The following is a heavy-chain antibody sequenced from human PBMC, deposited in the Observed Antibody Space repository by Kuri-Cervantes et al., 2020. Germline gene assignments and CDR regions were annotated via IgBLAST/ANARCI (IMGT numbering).Heavy chain of an antibody. J-gene: IGHJ3*02. CDR2: IKEDGSEK. V-gene: IGHV3-7*01. Sequence: GGSLRLSCAASGFTFSSYWMSWVRQAPGKGLEWVANIKEDGSEKYYVDSVKGRFTISRDNAKNSLYLQMNSLRAEDTAVYYCARSEDYGDSKGAFDIWGQGTMVTVSS. CDR3: ARSEDYGDSKGAFDI. D-gene: IGHD4-17*01. CDR1: GFTFSSYW.